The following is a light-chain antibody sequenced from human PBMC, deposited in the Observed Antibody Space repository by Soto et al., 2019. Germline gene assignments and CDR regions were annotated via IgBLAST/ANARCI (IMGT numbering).Light chain of an antibody. CDR1: QSMYTY. J-gene: IGKJ5*01. Sequence: DIQMTQSPSSLSASIGDRVTITCRASQSMYTYLNWYQQKPGKAPKLLIYAASNLQSGVPSRFSGSGSGTDFTLTVSSLQPEDFATYYCQQTYSTPITFGQGTRLEIK. V-gene: IGKV1-39*01. CDR2: AAS. CDR3: QQTYSTPIT.